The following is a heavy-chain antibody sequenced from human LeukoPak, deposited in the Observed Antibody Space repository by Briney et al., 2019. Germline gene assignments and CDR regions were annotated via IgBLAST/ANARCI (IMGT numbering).Heavy chain of an antibody. Sequence: GSLRLSCAASGFTFSSYAMNWVRQAPGKGLEWVSTISPSGASTYYADSVKGRFTISRDNSKNTLYLQMNSLRAEDTAVYFCARRGSAADFDYWGQGTLVTVSS. J-gene: IGHJ4*02. CDR2: ISPSGAST. CDR1: GFTFSSYA. D-gene: IGHD2-2*01. V-gene: IGHV3-23*01. CDR3: ARRGSAADFDY.